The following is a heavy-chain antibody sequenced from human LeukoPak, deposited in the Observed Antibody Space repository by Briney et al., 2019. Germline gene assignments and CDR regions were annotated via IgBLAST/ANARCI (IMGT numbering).Heavy chain of an antibody. V-gene: IGHV1-46*01. CDR1: GYTFTGYY. Sequence: ASVKVSCKASGYTFTGYYMHWVRQAPGQGLEWMGIINPSGGSTSYAQKFQGRVTKTRDTSTSTVYMELSSLRSEDTAVYYCARDSSYGDQPYYFDYWGQGALVTVSS. CDR3: ARDSSYGDQPYYFDY. D-gene: IGHD4-17*01. J-gene: IGHJ4*02. CDR2: INPSGGST.